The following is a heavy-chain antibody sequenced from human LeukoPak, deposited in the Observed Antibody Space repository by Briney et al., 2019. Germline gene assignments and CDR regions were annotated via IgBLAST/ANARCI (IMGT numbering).Heavy chain of an antibody. Sequence: PGGSLGLSCAASGFTFSSYEMNWVRQAPGKGLEWVSYISSSGSTIYYADSVKGRFTISRDNAKNSLYLQMNSLRAEDTAVYYCARDAFHYQDSPFDYWGQGTLVTVSS. CDR1: GFTFSSYE. D-gene: IGHD2-2*01. V-gene: IGHV3-48*03. CDR2: ISSSGSTI. CDR3: ARDAFHYQDSPFDY. J-gene: IGHJ4*02.